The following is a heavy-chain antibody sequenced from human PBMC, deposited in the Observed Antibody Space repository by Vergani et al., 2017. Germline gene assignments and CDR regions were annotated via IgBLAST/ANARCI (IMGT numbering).Heavy chain of an antibody. V-gene: IGHV3-30*02. Sequence: QVQLVESGGGVVQPGRSLRLSCAASGCRFSSYGMNWVRQAPGKGLEWVAFIRADGSRKFYPDSVRGRFTISRDNSKNTLFLQMNSLRGADTAMYYCAKDRYDYGDFDYWGQGTLVTVSS. CDR3: AKDRYDYGDFDY. J-gene: IGHJ4*02. D-gene: IGHD4-17*01. CDR1: GCRFSSYG. CDR2: IRADGSRK.